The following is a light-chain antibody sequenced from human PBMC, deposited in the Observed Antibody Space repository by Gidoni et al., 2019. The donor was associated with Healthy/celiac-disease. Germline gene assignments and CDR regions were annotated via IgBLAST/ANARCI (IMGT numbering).Light chain of an antibody. V-gene: IGLV1-47*02. Sequence: QSVLTQPPSASGTPGQRVTISCSGSSSNIGRNYVYWYQQLPGTAPKRLIYSNNQRPSGVPDRFSGSKSGTSASLAISGLRSEDEADYYCAAWDDSLSGPVFGGGTKLTVL. J-gene: IGLJ2*01. CDR3: AAWDDSLSGPV. CDR1: SSNIGRNY. CDR2: SNN.